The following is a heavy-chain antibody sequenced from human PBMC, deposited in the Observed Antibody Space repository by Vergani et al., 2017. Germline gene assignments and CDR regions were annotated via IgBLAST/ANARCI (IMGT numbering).Heavy chain of an antibody. CDR3: ARDIVDTAMVVDY. CDR1: GFTFSSYS. D-gene: IGHD5-18*01. V-gene: IGHV3-21*01. CDR2: ISSSSSYI. Sequence: EVQLVESGGGLVKPGGSLRLSCAASGFTFSSYSMNWVRQAPGKGLEWVSSISSSSSYIYYAESVKGRFTISRDNAKNSLYLQMNSLRAEDTAVYYCARDIVDTAMVVDYWGQGTLVTVSS. J-gene: IGHJ4*02.